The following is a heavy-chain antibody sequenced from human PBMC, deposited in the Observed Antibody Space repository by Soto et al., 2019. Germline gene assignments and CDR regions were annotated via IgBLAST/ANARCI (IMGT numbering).Heavy chain of an antibody. Sequence: SETLSLTCTVSGGSISSYYWSWIRQPPGKGLEWIGYIYYNGSTNYNPSLKSRVTISVDTSKNQFSLKLSSVTAADTAVYYCAGAESNDFWSGYYKNWFDPWGQGTLVTVSS. CDR1: GGSISSYY. J-gene: IGHJ5*02. V-gene: IGHV4-59*01. CDR2: IYYNGST. D-gene: IGHD3-3*01. CDR3: AGAESNDFWSGYYKNWFDP.